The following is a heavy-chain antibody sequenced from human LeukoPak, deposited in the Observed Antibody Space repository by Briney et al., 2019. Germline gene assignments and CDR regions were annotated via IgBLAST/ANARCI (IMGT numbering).Heavy chain of an antibody. CDR1: GGTFSSYT. CDR3: ASNPGRPSVIKSINWFET. D-gene: IGHD1-14*01. Sequence: SVKVSCKASGGTFSSYTISWVRQAPGQGLEWMGRIIPILGIANYAQKFQGRVTITADKSTSTAYIPLSSLRSEDTALYYCASNPGRPSVIKSINWFETWGQGTLVTVSS. V-gene: IGHV1-69*02. CDR2: IIPILGIA. J-gene: IGHJ5*01.